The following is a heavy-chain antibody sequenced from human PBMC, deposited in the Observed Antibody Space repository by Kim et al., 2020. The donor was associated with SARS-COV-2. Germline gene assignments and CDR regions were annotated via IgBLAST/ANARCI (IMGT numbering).Heavy chain of an antibody. CDR3: ARVTTRVTTYYFDY. V-gene: IGHV3-33*05. Sequence: GGSLRLSCAASGFTFSSYGMHWVRQAPGKGLEWVAVISYDGSNKYYADSVKGRFTISRDNSKNTLYLQMNSLRAEDTAVYYCARVTTRVTTYYFDYWGQGTLVTVSS. D-gene: IGHD4-17*01. CDR1: GFTFSSYG. CDR2: ISYDGSNK. J-gene: IGHJ4*02.